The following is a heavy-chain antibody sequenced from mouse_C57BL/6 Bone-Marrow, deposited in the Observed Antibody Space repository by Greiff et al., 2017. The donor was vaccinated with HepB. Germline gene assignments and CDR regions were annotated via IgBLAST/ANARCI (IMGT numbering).Heavy chain of an antibody. CDR2: IDPENGDT. CDR3: TTGTTVPSFAY. D-gene: IGHD1-1*01. CDR1: GFNIKDDY. V-gene: IGHV14-4*01. J-gene: IGHJ3*01. Sequence: EVQLQQSGAELVRPGASVKLSCTASGFNIKDDYMHWVKQRPEQGLEWIGWIDPENGDTEYASQFQGKATITADTYSNTAYLQLSSLTSEDTAVYYCTTGTTVPSFAYWGQGTLVTVSA.